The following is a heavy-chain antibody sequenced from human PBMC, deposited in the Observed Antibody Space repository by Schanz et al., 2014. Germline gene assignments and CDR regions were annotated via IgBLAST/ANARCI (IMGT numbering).Heavy chain of an antibody. V-gene: IGHV3-21*01. CDR1: GFTFSGYA. Sequence: EVQLVESGGGLVQPGGSLRLSCAASGFTFSGYAMSWVRQAPGKGLEWVSCITGGSTTYTYYADSVRGRFTISRDNAKSSVYLQMNSLRAEDTAVYYCARSGVDVWGQGTTVTVSS. CDR3: ARSGVDV. J-gene: IGHJ6*02. D-gene: IGHD3-10*01. CDR2: ITGGSTTYT.